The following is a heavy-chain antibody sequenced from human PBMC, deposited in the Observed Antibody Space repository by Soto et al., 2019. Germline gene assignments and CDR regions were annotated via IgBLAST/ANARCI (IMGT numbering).Heavy chain of an antibody. D-gene: IGHD3-16*01. Sequence: ASVKVSCKASGYTFASYYMHWVRQAPGQGLEWMGIINPSGGSTSYAQKLQGRVTMTRDTSTSTVYMELSSLRSEDTAVYYCARDPRGDYVWGSWGSYFDYWGQGTLVTVSS. CDR1: GYTFASYY. CDR3: ARDPRGDYVWGSWGSYFDY. J-gene: IGHJ4*02. V-gene: IGHV1-46*01. CDR2: INPSGGST.